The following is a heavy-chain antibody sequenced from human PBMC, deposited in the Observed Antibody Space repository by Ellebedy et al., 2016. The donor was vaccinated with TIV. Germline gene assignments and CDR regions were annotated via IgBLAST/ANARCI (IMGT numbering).Heavy chain of an antibody. CDR2: IYYRGST. J-gene: IGHJ5*02. CDR1: GGSISSSSYY. V-gene: IGHV4-39*01. CDR3: AGRGGEGAQTWFDP. Sequence: MPSETLSLTCTVSGGSISSSSYYWDWIRQPPGKGLEWIGSIYYRGSTYYNPSLKSRVTISVDTSKNQFSLKLSSVTAADTAVYYCAGRGGEGAQTWFDPWGQGTLVTVSS. D-gene: IGHD3-16*01.